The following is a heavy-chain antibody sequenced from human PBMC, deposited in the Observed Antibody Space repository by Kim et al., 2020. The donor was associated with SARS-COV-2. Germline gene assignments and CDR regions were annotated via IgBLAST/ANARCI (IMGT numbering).Heavy chain of an antibody. J-gene: IGHJ6*02. V-gene: IGHV4-31*03. CDR2: IYYSGST. D-gene: IGHD5-18*01. Sequence: SETLSLTCTVSGGSISSGGYYWSWIRQHPGKGLEWIGYIYYSGSTYYNPSLKSRVTISVDTSKNQFSLKLSSVTAADTAVYYCARGRGYSYGWWWDYYYGMDVWGQGTTVTVSS. CDR3: ARGRGYSYGWWWDYYYGMDV. CDR1: GGSISSGGYY.